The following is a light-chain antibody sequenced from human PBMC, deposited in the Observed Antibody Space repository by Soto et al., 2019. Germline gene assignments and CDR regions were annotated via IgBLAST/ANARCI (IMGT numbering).Light chain of an antibody. CDR2: GAS. CDR1: QSVGNNY. J-gene: IGKJ1*01. Sequence: EIVLTQSPGTLSLSPGERCTLSCRAIQSVGNNYLAWYQQKPGQAPRLLIYGASNRATGIPDRLSGSGSGTDFTLTISRPEPEDFPVYYCQQYGSSGTFGQGTKVDIK. V-gene: IGKV3-20*01. CDR3: QQYGSSGT.